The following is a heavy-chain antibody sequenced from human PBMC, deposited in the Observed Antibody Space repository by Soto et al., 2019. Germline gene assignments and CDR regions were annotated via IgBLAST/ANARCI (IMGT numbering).Heavy chain of an antibody. CDR1: GFTFTNYW. J-gene: IGHJ4*02. CDR3: TTVFEY. V-gene: IGHV3-74*01. Sequence: EVQPVQSGGGSVQPGGSLRLSCAASGFTFTNYWMHWVRQVPGKGLVWVARIDGIGTGTSYSDSVRGRFTISRDNAENMLYLQMNSLRAEDTAVYYCTTVFEYWGRGTLVTVSS. CDR2: IDGIGTGT.